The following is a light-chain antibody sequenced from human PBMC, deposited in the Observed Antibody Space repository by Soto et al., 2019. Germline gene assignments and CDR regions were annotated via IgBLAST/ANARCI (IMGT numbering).Light chain of an antibody. CDR2: NNN. CDR1: RSNIGTNP. CDR3: AAWDDSLNGL. V-gene: IGLV1-44*01. J-gene: IGLJ2*01. Sequence: QSVLTQPPSASGTPGQRVTISCSGSRSNIGTNPVNWYQQLPGTAPKLLIYNNNQRPSGVPDRFSGSKSGTSASLAISGLQSEDEADYYCAAWDDSLNGLFGGGTKLTVL.